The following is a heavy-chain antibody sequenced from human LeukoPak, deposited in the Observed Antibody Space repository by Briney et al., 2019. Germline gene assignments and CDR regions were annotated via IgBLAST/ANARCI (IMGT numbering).Heavy chain of an antibody. CDR1: GYTFTGYY. CDR3: ARDSSSWYPNFDY. CDR2: INPNSGGT. D-gene: IGHD6-13*01. J-gene: IGHJ4*02. Sequence: GASVKVSCKASGYTFTGYYMHWVRQAPGQGLEWMGWINPNSGGTNYAQKFQGRVTMTRDTSISTAYMELSRLRSDDTAVYYCARDSSSWYPNFDYWGQGTLVTVSS. V-gene: IGHV1-2*02.